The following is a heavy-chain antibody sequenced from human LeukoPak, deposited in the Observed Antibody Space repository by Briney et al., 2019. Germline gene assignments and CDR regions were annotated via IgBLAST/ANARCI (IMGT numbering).Heavy chain of an antibody. CDR3: AKDRFKGYCTNGVCYMERYYYYYGMDV. CDR1: GFTFSSYA. V-gene: IGHV3-23*01. D-gene: IGHD2-8*01. J-gene: IGHJ6*02. CDR2: ISGSGGST. Sequence: PGGSLRLSCAASGFTFSSYAMSWVRQAPGKGLEWVSAISGSGGSTYYADSVKGRFTISRDNSKNTLYLRMNSLRAEDTAVYYCAKDRFKGYCTNGVCYMERYYYYYGMDVWGQGTTVTVSS.